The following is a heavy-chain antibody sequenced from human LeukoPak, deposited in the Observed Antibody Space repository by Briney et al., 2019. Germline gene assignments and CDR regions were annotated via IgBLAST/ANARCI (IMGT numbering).Heavy chain of an antibody. CDR3: ARQGDGYINSYFDP. CDR1: GYSFTNYW. CDR2: IYPADSDT. J-gene: IGHJ5*02. D-gene: IGHD5-24*01. Sequence: GESLKISCKGSGYSFTNYWIGWVRQLPGKGLEWMGIIYPADSDTRYSPSFQGQVTISVDKSISTAYLQWSSLKASDTAMYYCARQGDGYINSYFDPWGQGTLVTVSS. V-gene: IGHV5-51*01.